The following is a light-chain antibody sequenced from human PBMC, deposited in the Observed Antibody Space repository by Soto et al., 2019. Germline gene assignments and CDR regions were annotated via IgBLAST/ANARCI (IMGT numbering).Light chain of an antibody. J-gene: IGKJ4*01. V-gene: IGKV3-20*01. Sequence: EIVLTQSPGTLSLSPGERATLTCRASQSVNNNFVAWYQQNPGQAPRLLSYDASSRDTGIPDRFSGSGSGTDFTLTISRLQPEDFAVYSCQQYVTSPLTFGGGTKVEIK. CDR2: DAS. CDR1: QSVNNNF. CDR3: QQYVTSPLT.